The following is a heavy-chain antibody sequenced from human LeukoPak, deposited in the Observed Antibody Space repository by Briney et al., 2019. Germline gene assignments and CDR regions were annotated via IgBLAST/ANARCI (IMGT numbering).Heavy chain of an antibody. V-gene: IGHV1-3*01. J-gene: IGHJ6*02. CDR2: INAGNGNT. CDR1: GYTFTSYA. D-gene: IGHD3-3*01. Sequence: GASVKVSCKASGYTFTSYAMHWVRQAPGQRLEWMGRINAGNGNTKYSQKFQGRVTITRDTSASTAYMELSSLRSEDTAVYYCARDPLHASTYYDFWSGRYYYYGMDVWGQGTTVTVSS. CDR3: ARDPLHASTYYDFWSGRYYYYGMDV.